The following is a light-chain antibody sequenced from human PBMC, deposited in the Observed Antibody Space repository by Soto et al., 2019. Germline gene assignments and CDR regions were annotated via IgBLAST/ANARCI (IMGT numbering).Light chain of an antibody. CDR3: QQSYSSVA. J-gene: IGKJ5*01. CDR1: QTISNY. CDR2: AAS. V-gene: IGKV1-39*01. Sequence: DIQMTQSPSSLSASVVDRVTITCRASQTISNYLNWYQQKPGKAPKLLIYAASSLQGGVPSRFSVSGSGADFIVNMCSLQCEDFATYYCQQSYSSVALGQGTRLDIK.